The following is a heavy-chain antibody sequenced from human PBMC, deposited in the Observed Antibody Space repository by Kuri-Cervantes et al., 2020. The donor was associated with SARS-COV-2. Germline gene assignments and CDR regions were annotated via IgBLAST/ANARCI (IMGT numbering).Heavy chain of an antibody. J-gene: IGHJ6*03. D-gene: IGHD4-11*01. V-gene: IGHV3-11*04. CDR3: AKEKVTVTTYYYYMDV. Sequence: GESLKISCTASGFILSDYYMTWIRQAPGKGLEWVSNIGPSGTTKYYADSVKGRFTISRDNSKNTLYLQMNSLRAEDTAVYYCAKEKVTVTTYYYYMDVWGKGTTVTVSS. CDR2: IGPSGTTK. CDR1: GFILSDYY.